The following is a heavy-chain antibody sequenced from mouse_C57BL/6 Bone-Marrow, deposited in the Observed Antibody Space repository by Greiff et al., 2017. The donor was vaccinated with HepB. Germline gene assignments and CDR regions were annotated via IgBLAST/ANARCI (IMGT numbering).Heavy chain of an antibody. Sequence: EVQVVESGGGLVQPGGSLSLSCAASGFTFTDYYMSWVRQPPGKALEWLGFIRNKANGYTTEYSASVKGRFTISRDNSQSILYLQMNALRAEDSATYYCASYYYGSSYVDWYFDVWGTGTTVTVSS. D-gene: IGHD1-1*01. J-gene: IGHJ1*03. V-gene: IGHV7-3*01. CDR2: IRNKANGYTT. CDR3: ASYYYGSSYVDWYFDV. CDR1: GFTFTDYY.